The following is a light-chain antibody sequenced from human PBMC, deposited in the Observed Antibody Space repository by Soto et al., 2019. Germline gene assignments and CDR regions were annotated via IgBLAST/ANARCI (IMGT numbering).Light chain of an antibody. V-gene: IGKV3-15*01. CDR2: GAS. J-gene: IGKJ4*01. Sequence: EIVMTQSPATLSVSPGERVTLSCRASQSVSSNLAWYQQKPGQAPRLLIYGASSKASGIPARFSGSVSETDFTLTISSLQSEDFAVYYCQQYHKWSFPFGGGTTVEIK. CDR1: QSVSSN. CDR3: QQYHKWSFP.